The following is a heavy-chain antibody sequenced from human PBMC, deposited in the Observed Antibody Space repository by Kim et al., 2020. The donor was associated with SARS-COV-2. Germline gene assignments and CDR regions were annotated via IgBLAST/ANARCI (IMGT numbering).Heavy chain of an antibody. Sequence: YNPSLKSRVTISVDTSKNQFSLKLSSVTAADTAVYYCARRRYSYGYYFDYWGQGTLVTVSS. J-gene: IGHJ4*02. D-gene: IGHD5-18*01. V-gene: IGHV4-59*08. CDR3: ARRRYSYGYYFDY.